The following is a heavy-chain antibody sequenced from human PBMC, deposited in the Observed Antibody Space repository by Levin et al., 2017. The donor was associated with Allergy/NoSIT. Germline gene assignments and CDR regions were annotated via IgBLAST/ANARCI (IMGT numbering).Heavy chain of an antibody. D-gene: IGHD5-18*01. J-gene: IGHJ3*01. CDR3: AREMADTAADTFDL. V-gene: IGHV1-18*01. CDR2: ISPYNGDT. Sequence: ASVKVSCKASGFSLSNFGLTWVRQAPGQGLEWMGWISPYNGDTKYAQKLQGRVTTTTDTSTSTAHMELRSLRFDDTAVYYCAREMADTAADTFDLWGQGTMVTVSS. CDR1: GFSLSNFG.